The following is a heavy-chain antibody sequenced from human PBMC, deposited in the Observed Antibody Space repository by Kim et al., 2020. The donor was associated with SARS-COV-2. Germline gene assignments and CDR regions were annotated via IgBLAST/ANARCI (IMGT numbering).Heavy chain of an antibody. CDR3: ARIYCGGDCYEEDYYYYGMDV. J-gene: IGHJ6*02. V-gene: IGHV1-18*01. Sequence: ASVKVSCKASGYTFTSYGISWVRQAPGQGLEWMGWISAYNGNTNYAQKLQGRVTMTTDTSTSTAYMELRSLRSDDTAMYYCARIYCGGDCYEEDYYYYGMDVWGQGTTVTVSS. CDR2: ISAYNGNT. D-gene: IGHD2-21*02. CDR1: GYTFTSYG.